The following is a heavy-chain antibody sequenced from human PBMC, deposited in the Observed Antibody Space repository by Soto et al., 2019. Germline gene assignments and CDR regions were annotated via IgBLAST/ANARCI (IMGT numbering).Heavy chain of an antibody. CDR1: GYTLTRYD. Sequence: GASVKGSCKASGYTLTRYDINWVRQTAGQGLEWMGWMSPKTANTGYAQKFQDRVTMTRSTSISIAYMELSSLTSEDTAVYYCTGGPPNWGFDSWGQGTPVTVSS. CDR3: TGGPPNWGFDS. V-gene: IGHV1-8*01. CDR2: MSPKTANT. D-gene: IGHD7-27*01. J-gene: IGHJ5*01.